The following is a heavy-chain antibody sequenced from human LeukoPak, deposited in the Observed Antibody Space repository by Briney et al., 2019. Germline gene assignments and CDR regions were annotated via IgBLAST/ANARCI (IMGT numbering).Heavy chain of an antibody. Sequence: PGGSLRLSCAASGFTFSSYSMNWVRQPPGKGLEWIGEINHSGSTNYNPSLKSRVTISVDTSKNQFSLKLSSVTAADTAVYYCARAGYVWGSYRPPFDYWGQGTLVTVSS. J-gene: IGHJ4*02. CDR2: INHSGST. CDR3: ARAGYVWGSYRPPFDY. CDR1: GFTFSSYS. D-gene: IGHD3-16*02. V-gene: IGHV4-34*01.